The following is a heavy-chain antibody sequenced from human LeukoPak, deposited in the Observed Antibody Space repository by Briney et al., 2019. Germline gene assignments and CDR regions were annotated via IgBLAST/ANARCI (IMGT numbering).Heavy chain of an antibody. D-gene: IGHD3-16*02. CDR3: ARGYYDYVWGSYRNAFDI. J-gene: IGHJ3*02. CDR2: IYHSGGT. CDR1: GYSISSGYY. Sequence: PSETLSLTCTVSGYSISSGYYWGWIRQPPGKGLEWIGSIYHSGGTYYNPSLKSRVTISVDTSKNQFSLKLSSVTAADTAVYYCARGYYDYVWGSYRNAFDIWGQGTMVTVSS. V-gene: IGHV4-38-2*02.